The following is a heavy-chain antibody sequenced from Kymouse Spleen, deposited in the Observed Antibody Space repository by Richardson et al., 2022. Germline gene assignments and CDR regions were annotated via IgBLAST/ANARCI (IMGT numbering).Heavy chain of an antibody. V-gene: IGHV3-73*02. CDR3: TRLVGATLFDY. D-gene: IGHD1-26*01. CDR2: IRSKANSYAT. CDR1: GFTFSGSA. J-gene: IGHJ4*02. Sequence: EVQLVESGGGLVQPGGSLKLSCAASGFTFSGSAMHWVRQASGKGLEWVGRIRSKANSYATAYAASVKGRFTISRDDSKNTAYLQMNSLKTEDTAVYYCTRLVGATLFDYWGQGTLVTVSS.